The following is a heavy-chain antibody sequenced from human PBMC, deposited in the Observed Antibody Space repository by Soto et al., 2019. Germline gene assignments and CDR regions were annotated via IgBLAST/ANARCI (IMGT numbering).Heavy chain of an antibody. CDR1: GFIFSSHW. D-gene: IGHD1-1*01. Sequence: GGSLRLSCEASGFIFSSHWMFWVRQVPGRGMVWVSRINNDGTYTTYADSVKGRFTISRDNTKNTLYLEMNNLRVEDTAVYYCARDKEDWKHYYYVMDVWGQGTTVTVSS. J-gene: IGHJ6*02. V-gene: IGHV3-74*01. CDR3: ARDKEDWKHYYYVMDV. CDR2: INNDGTYT.